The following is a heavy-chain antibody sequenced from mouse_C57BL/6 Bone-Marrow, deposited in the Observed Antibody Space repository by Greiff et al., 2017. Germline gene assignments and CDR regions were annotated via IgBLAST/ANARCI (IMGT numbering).Heavy chain of an antibody. J-gene: IGHJ3*01. D-gene: IGHD1-1*01. CDR1: GYTFTSYW. Sequence: VQLQQSGAELVKPGASVKLSCKASGYTFTSYWMQWVKQRPGQGLEWIGEIDPSDSYTNYNQKFKGKATLTVDTSSSTAYMQLSSLTSEDSAVYYCARYYGSIAYWGQGTLVTVSA. V-gene: IGHV1-50*01. CDR2: IDPSDSYT. CDR3: ARYYGSIAY.